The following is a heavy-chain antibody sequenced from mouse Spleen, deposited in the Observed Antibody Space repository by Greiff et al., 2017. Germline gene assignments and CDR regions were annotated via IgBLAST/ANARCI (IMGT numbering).Heavy chain of an antibody. D-gene: IGHD1-1*01. V-gene: IGHV1-5*01. CDR3: TRAHYYGSSWGFDY. Sequence: EVQRVESGTVLARPGASVKMSCKASGYSFTSYWMHWVKQRPGQGLEWIGAIYPGNSDTSYNQKFKGKAKLTAVTSASTAYMELSSLTNEDSAVYYCTRAHYYGSSWGFDYWGQGTTLTVSS. CDR1: GYSFTSYW. CDR2: IYPGNSDT. J-gene: IGHJ2*01.